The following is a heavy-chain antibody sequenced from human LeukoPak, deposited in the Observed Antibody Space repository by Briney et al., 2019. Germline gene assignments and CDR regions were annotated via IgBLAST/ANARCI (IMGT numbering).Heavy chain of an antibody. J-gene: IGHJ3*02. CDR1: GFTFSSYS. CDR2: ISSSSSYI. D-gene: IGHD3-10*01. CDR3: ARASLLWFGELSRRGNDAFDI. Sequence: GGPLRLSCAASGFTFSSYSMNWVRQAPGKGLEWVSSISSSSSYIYYADSVKGRFTISRDNAKNSLYLQMNSLRAEDTAVYYCARASLLWFGELSRRGNDAFDIWGQGTMVTVSS. V-gene: IGHV3-21*01.